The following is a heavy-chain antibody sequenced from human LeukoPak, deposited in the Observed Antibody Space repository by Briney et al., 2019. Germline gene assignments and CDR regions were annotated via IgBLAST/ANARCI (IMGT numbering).Heavy chain of an antibody. CDR2: INPSGGST. Sequence: VASVKVSCKASGYTFTSYYMHWVRQAPGQGLEWMGIINPSGGSTSYAQKFQGRVTMTRDMSTSTVYMELSSLRSEDTAVYYCAREDRNYYDSSGYYYAGVYWGQGTLVTVSS. CDR1: GYTFTSYY. CDR3: AREDRNYYDSSGYYYAGVY. J-gene: IGHJ4*02. V-gene: IGHV1-46*01. D-gene: IGHD3-22*01.